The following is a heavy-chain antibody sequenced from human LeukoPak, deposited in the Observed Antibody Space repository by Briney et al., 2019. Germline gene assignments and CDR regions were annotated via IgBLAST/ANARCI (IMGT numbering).Heavy chain of an antibody. CDR3: ADQLSYLYYFDY. CDR1: GGSISSSSYY. CDR2: IYYSGST. V-gene: IGHV4-39*07. Sequence: SETLSLTCTVSGGSISSSSYYWGWIRQPPGKGLEWIGSIYYSGSTYYNPSLKSRVTISVDTSKNQFSLKLSSVTAADTAVYYCADQLSYLYYFDYWGQGTLVTVSS. J-gene: IGHJ4*02. D-gene: IGHD2-2*01.